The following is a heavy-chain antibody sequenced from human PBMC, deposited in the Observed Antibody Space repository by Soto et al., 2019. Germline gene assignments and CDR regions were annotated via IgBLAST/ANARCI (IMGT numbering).Heavy chain of an antibody. CDR3: AREYCSGGSCYPFG. J-gene: IGHJ4*02. V-gene: IGHV3-20*04. Sequence: GSLRLSCAASGFTFDDYGMGWVRQAPGKGLEWVSGINWNGGSTGYADSVKGRFTISRDNAKNSLYLQMNSLRAEDTALYYCAREYCSGGSCYPFGWGQGTLVTVSS. D-gene: IGHD2-15*01. CDR1: GFTFDDYG. CDR2: INWNGGST.